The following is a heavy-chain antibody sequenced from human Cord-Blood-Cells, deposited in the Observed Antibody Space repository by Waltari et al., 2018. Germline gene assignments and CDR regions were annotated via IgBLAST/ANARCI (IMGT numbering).Heavy chain of an antibody. CDR3: ARMRLGAGIDY. J-gene: IGHJ4*02. CDR2: INHSGST. CDR1: GGSFSGYY. V-gene: IGHV4-34*01. D-gene: IGHD6-19*01. Sequence: QVQPQQWGARLLKPSETLSLTCAVYGGSFSGYYWSWIRQPPGKGLEWIGEINHSGSTNYNPSLKSRVTISVDTSKNQFSLKLSSVTAADTAVYYCARMRLGAGIDYWGQGTLVTVSS.